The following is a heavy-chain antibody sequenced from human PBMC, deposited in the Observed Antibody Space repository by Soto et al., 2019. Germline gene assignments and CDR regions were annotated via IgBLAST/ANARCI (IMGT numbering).Heavy chain of an antibody. Sequence: SETLSLTCSVSGGSVSNKTYYWSWIRQPPGKRLEWIGYVYYSGTTNYNPSLKSRVTISVDLSKNQFSLRLSSVTTADTALYYCARTTAVPNTLRSRYFFDYWGQGTLVTVPQ. CDR3: ARTTAVPNTLRSRYFFDY. CDR2: VYYSGTT. CDR1: GGSVSNKTYY. V-gene: IGHV4-61*01. D-gene: IGHD4-17*01. J-gene: IGHJ4*02.